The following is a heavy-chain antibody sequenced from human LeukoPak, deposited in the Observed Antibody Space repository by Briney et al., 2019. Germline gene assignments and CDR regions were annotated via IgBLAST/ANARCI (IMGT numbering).Heavy chain of an antibody. V-gene: IGHV3-7*03. CDR1: GFPFNAYW. Sequence: GGSLRLSCAASGFPFNAYWMTWVRQAPGKGLEWVANIRQDGDTKYYVDSVKGRFTISRDNAMNSLYLQMNSLRAEDTAIYYCARSPPYGTTWYGRSDFWGQGTLVTVSS. CDR3: ARSPPYGTTWYGRSDF. J-gene: IGHJ4*02. D-gene: IGHD6-13*01. CDR2: IRQDGDTK.